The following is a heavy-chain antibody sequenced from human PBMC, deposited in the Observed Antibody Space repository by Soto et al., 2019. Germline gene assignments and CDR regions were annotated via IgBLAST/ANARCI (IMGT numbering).Heavy chain of an antibody. CDR3: AKDPGVPGRGRDY. Sequence: EVQLLESGGGLVQPGGSLRLSCAASGFTFRSFAVAWVRQAPGKGLEWVTTIAVSGSTYYADSVKGRFTVSRDNSNNALYLQMSTLRAEDTAVYYCAKDPGVPGRGRDYWGQGTLVTVSS. CDR2: IAVSGST. CDR1: GFTFRSFA. V-gene: IGHV3-23*01. J-gene: IGHJ4*02. D-gene: IGHD3-10*01.